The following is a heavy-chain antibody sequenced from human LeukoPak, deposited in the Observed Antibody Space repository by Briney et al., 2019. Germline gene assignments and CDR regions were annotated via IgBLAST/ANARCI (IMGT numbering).Heavy chain of an antibody. CDR3: ARGRLLYCSSTSCYPAYFDY. J-gene: IGHJ4*02. D-gene: IGHD2-2*01. CDR1: GGSFSGYY. Sequence: SETLSLTCAVYGGSFSGYYWSWIRQPPGKGLEWIGEINHSGSTNYNPSLKSRVTISVDTSKNQFSLKLSSVTAADTAVYYCARGRLLYCSSTSCYPAYFDYWGQGTLVTVSS. CDR2: INHSGST. V-gene: IGHV4-34*01.